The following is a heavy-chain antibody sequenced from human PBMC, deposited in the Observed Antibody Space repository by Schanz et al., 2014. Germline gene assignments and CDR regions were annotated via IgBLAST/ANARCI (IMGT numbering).Heavy chain of an antibody. Sequence: QVQLVQSGTQVKKPGASVKVSCKASGYTLSAYSLHWVRQAPGQGLEWMGIVNPSVRGTHFAREFQGRVTVTSDTSTSTVYMELSGLRPEDTAVYYCAGAFDSSGYYFDYWGQGTLVTVSS. CDR3: AGAFDSSGYYFDY. V-gene: IGHV1-46*03. CDR1: GYTLSAYS. J-gene: IGHJ4*02. D-gene: IGHD3-22*01. CDR2: VNPSVRGT.